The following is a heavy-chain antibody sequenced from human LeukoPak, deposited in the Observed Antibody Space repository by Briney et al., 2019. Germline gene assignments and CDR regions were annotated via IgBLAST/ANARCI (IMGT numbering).Heavy chain of an antibody. CDR2: IKQDGSEK. CDR1: GFTFSSYW. J-gene: IGHJ6*02. D-gene: IGHD6-19*01. Sequence: PGGSLRLSCAASGFTFSSYWMSWVRQAPGKGLEWVANIKQDGSEKYYVDSVKGRFTISRDNAKNSLYLQMNSLRAEDTAVYYCARARGSSGWSYNYYYYGMDVWGQGTTVTVSS. CDR3: ARARGSSGWSYNYYYYGMDV. V-gene: IGHV3-7*01.